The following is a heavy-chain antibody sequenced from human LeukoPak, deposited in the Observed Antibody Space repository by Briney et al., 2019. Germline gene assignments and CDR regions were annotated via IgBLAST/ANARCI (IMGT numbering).Heavy chain of an antibody. Sequence: SETLSLTCAVYGGSFSGYYWSWIRQPPGKGLEWIGEINHSGSTNYNPSLKSRVTISVDTSKNQFSLKLSSVTAADTAVYYCARGRSGHIVVVTARGRIYYYMDVWGKGTTVTVSS. V-gene: IGHV4-34*01. J-gene: IGHJ6*03. D-gene: IGHD2-21*02. CDR3: ARGRSGHIVVVTARGRIYYYMDV. CDR1: GGSFSGYY. CDR2: INHSGST.